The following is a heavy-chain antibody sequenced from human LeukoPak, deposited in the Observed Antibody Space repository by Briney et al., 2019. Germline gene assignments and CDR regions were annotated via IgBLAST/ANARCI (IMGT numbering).Heavy chain of an antibody. CDR1: GFRFSTYW. CDR2: IKQDGNEK. J-gene: IGHJ6*03. Sequence: GGSLRLSCAASGFRFSTYWMSWVRQAPGKGLEWVANIKQDGNEKYYVDSVKGRFTISRDNAKNSLDLQMNSLRAEDTAIYYCARDPYSGTYGHLYYYYMDVWGKGTTVTVSS. D-gene: IGHD1-26*01. V-gene: IGHV3-7*01. CDR3: ARDPYSGTYGHLYYYYMDV.